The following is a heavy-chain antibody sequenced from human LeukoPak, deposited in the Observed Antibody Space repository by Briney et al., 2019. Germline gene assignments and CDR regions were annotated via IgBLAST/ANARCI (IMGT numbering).Heavy chain of an antibody. J-gene: IGHJ6*03. CDR2: IYYSGST. CDR3: ARLDCSNLYYYYMDV. Sequence: PSETLSLTCTVSGDSISSYYWSWIRQPPGKGLEWIGYIYYSGSTNYNPSLKSRVTISVDTSKNQFSLKLSSVTAADTAVYYCARLDCSNLYYYYMDVWGKGTTVTVSS. V-gene: IGHV4-59*01. CDR1: GDSISSYY. D-gene: IGHD4-11*01.